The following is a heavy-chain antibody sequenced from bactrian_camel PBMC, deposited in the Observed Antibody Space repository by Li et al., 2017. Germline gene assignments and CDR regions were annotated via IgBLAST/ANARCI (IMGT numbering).Heavy chain of an antibody. CDR3: AAGQGVGWCLDVIRVGAEADFDY. D-gene: IGHD5*01. V-gene: IGHV3S44*01. J-gene: IGHJ6*01. CDR1: GYTWRTYV. CDR2: FIDDDGRT. Sequence: VQLVESGGGSAQAGGSLTLSCEVSGYTWRTYVMGWFRQAPGKEREGVAFIDDDGRTTYAEFVEGRFTISVDNAKKTLYLQMNSLKPEDTATYNCAAGQGVGWCLDVIRVGAEADFDYWGHGTQVTVS.